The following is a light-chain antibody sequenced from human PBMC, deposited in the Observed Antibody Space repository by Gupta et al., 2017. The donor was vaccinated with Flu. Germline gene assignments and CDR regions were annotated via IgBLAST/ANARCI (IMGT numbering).Light chain of an antibody. V-gene: IGLV2-14*01. Sequence: QSITSSCTGTSRDIGGYNYVSWYQQHPGKAPKLMIYEVRKRPSGVSNRFSASKSGNTASLTISGLQAEDEADYYCSSYTSTSMIFGGGTTLTGL. CDR1: SRDIGGYNY. CDR2: EVR. J-gene: IGLJ2*01. CDR3: SSYTSTSMI.